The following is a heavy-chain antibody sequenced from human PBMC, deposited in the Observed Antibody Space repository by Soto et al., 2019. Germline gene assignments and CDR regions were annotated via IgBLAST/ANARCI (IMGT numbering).Heavy chain of an antibody. V-gene: IGHV3-23*01. CDR3: AKQRAGFGSGSDTYYFDY. CDR1: GFTFSSNA. Sequence: EVQLLESGGGLVQPGRSLRISCIGSGFTFSSNAMSWVRQAPGKGLEWVSAISGSGGTTYYADSVKGRFAVSRDNSNNTLYLQMNSLRAEDTAVYYCAKQRAGFGSGSDTYYFDYWGQGTLVTVSS. J-gene: IGHJ4*02. CDR2: ISGSGGTT. D-gene: IGHD3-10*01.